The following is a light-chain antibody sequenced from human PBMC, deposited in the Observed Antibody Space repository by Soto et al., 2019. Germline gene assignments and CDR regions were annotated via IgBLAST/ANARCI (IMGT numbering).Light chain of an antibody. Sequence: EVVMRQSPATLSVSPGEGATLSCRASQGIGDTLAWYQHKPGQTPRLLIYGATKRATGIPDRFSGSGSGTDFTLTISRLEAEDFAVYYCQQYGDSPRVFGQGTKVDIK. CDR2: GAT. CDR1: QGIGDT. J-gene: IGKJ1*01. CDR3: QQYGDSPRV. V-gene: IGKV3-20*01.